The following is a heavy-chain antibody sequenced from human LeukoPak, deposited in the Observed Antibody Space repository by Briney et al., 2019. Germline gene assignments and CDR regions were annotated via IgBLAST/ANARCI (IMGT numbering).Heavy chain of an antibody. CDR2: INHSGST. CDR1: GGSFSGYY. V-gene: IGHV4-34*01. J-gene: IGHJ4*02. D-gene: IGHD6-19*01. Sequence: NTSETLSLTCAIHGGSFSGYYWSWIRQPPGKGLELHGEINHSGSTNYNPSLKSRVTISVDTSKNQFSLKLSSVTAADTAVYYCARLSRKRQWSSKAHPSFDYWGQGTLVTVSS. CDR3: ARLSRKRQWSSKAHPSFDY.